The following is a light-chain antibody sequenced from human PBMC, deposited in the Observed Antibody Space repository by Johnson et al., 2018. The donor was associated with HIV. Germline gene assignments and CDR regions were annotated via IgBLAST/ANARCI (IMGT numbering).Light chain of an antibody. CDR3: GTWDSSLSAGGV. Sequence: QSVLTQPPSVSAAPGQKVTISCSGSSSNIGNNYVSWYQQLPGTAPKLLIYDNNRRPSGIPDRFPGSKSGTSATLGITGLPTGDEADYYCGTWDSSLSAGGVFGTGTKVTVL. V-gene: IGLV1-51*01. CDR2: DNN. CDR1: SSNIGNNY. J-gene: IGLJ1*01.